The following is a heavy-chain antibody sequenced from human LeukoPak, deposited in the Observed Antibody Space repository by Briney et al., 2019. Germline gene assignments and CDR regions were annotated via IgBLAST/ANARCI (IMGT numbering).Heavy chain of an antibody. V-gene: IGHV5-51*01. CDR1: GYSFTSYW. Sequence: GESLKISCKGSGYSFTSYWIGWVRQMPGKGLEWMGIIYPGDSDTRYSPSFQGQVTISADRSISTAYLQWSSLKASDTAMYYCARNSKPIYYYYGMDVWSQGTTVTVSS. J-gene: IGHJ6*02. D-gene: IGHD1-14*01. CDR2: IYPGDSDT. CDR3: ARNSKPIYYYYGMDV.